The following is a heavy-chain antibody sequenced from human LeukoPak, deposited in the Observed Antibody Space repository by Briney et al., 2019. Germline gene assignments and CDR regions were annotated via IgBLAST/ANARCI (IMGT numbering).Heavy chain of an antibody. CDR3: AKGPGGRYGDYEYYFDY. D-gene: IGHD4-17*01. Sequence: GRSLRLSCAASGFTSSSYGMHWVRQAPGKGLEWVAVIWYDGSNKYYADSVKGRFTISRDNSKNTLYLQMNSLRAEDTAVYYCAKGPGGRYGDYEYYFDYWGQGTLVTVSS. J-gene: IGHJ4*02. CDR1: GFTSSSYG. CDR2: IWYDGSNK. V-gene: IGHV3-33*06.